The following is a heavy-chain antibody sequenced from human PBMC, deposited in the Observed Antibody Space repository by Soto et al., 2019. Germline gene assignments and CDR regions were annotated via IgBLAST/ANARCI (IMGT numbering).Heavy chain of an antibody. CDR1: GVIFTNYW. D-gene: IGHD3-16*01. J-gene: IGHJ1*01. CDR3: RRGSGPRGRPY. CDR2: ISGDGTTT. Sequence: EVQLVESGGGLVQPGGSLRLSCAASGVIFTNYWMHWVRQAPGERLLWVARISGDGTTTTYVDSAKGRFTISKDNAKNTVYLQMNGRRTEDTAVYYCRRGSGPRGRPYWGQGITVTVSS. V-gene: IGHV3-74*01.